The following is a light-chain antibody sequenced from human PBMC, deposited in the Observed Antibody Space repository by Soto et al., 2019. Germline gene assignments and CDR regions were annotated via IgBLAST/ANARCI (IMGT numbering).Light chain of an antibody. V-gene: IGLV2-14*01. J-gene: IGLJ1*01. CDR2: EVN. CDR1: SSDVGSHNY. Sequence: QSVLTQPAPVSGSPGQSITISCTGTSSDVGSHNYVSWYQQHPGKAPKLIIFEVNSRPSGVSNRFSGSKSGSAASLTISGLQAEDEADYYCSSYSSTSTPYVFGGGTKVTVL. CDR3: SSYSSTSTPYV.